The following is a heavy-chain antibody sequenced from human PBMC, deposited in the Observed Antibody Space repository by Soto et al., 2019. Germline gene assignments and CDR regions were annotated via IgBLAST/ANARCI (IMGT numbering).Heavy chain of an antibody. V-gene: IGHV3-23*01. D-gene: IGHD1-26*01. CDR3: AKDNPVGATPGWFDS. CDR2: ILGSGDST. Sequence: EVQLLESGGGFVQPGWSLRLSCESSGFTFRNFAMSWVRQAPGQGLEWVSSILGSGDSTYYADSVKGRFSISRDNSKNTLYLQSNRLRAEDTAIYYCAKDNPVGATPGWFDSCGQGTLVNVSS. CDR1: GFTFRNFA. J-gene: IGHJ5*01.